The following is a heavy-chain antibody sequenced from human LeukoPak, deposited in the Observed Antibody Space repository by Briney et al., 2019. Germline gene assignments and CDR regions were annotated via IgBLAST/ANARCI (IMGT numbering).Heavy chain of an antibody. CDR3: ARHRGDFNYYDSSGYYYSDY. V-gene: IGHV5-51*01. D-gene: IGHD3-22*01. J-gene: IGHJ4*02. CDR1: GYSFTSYW. CDR2: IYPGDSDT. Sequence: PGESLKISCKGSGYSFTSYWIGWVRQMPGKGLEWMGIIYPGDSDTRYSPSFQGQATISADKSISTAYLQWSSLKASDTAMYYCARHRGDFNYYDSSGYYYSDYWGQGTLVTVSS.